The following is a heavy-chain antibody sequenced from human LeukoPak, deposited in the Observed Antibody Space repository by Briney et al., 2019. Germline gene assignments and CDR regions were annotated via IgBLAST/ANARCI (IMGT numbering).Heavy chain of an antibody. V-gene: IGHV4-39*07. D-gene: IGHD3-22*01. J-gene: IGHJ4*02. CDR1: GGSISSGSYD. CDR3: AREILYDSTGYYL. Sequence: SETLSLTCTVSGGSISSGSYDWYWIRQPPGKGLEWIGSIYYSGSTYYNPSLKSRVTISIDTSKNQFSLRLRSVTAADTAVYYCAREILYDSTGYYLWGQGTVVTVSS. CDR2: IYYSGST.